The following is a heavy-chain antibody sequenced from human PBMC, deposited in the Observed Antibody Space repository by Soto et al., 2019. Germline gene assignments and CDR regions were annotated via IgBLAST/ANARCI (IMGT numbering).Heavy chain of an antibody. CDR3: ATGPLRPGMDV. J-gene: IGHJ6*02. Sequence: ASVKVSCKASGYTFTSYYMHWVRQAPGQGLEWMGIINPSGGSTSYAQKFQGRVTRTRDTSTSTVYMELSSLRSEDTAVYYCATGPLRPGMDVWGQGTTVTVSS. CDR1: GYTFTSYY. V-gene: IGHV1-46*01. CDR2: INPSGGST.